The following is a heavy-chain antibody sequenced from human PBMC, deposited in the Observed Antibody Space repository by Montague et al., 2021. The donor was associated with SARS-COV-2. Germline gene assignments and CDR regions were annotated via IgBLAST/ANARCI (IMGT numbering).Heavy chain of an antibody. CDR2: IYHSGRT. J-gene: IGHJ4*02. CDR1: GGSISSNNW. V-gene: IGHV4-4*02. Sequence: SETLSLTCAVSGGSISSNNWWNWVRQAPGKGLEWIGEIYHSGRTNYNPSLKSRVTISVDKSKNQYSLILSSVTAAATAVYYCSREGSRDGYNEGLDYWGQGTLVTVSP. D-gene: IGHD5-24*01. CDR3: SREGSRDGYNEGLDY.